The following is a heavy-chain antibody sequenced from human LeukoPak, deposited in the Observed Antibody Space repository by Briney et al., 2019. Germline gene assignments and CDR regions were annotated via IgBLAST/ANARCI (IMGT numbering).Heavy chain of an antibody. Sequence: KPSETLSLTCTVSSDSISSSRFYGGWIRQPPGRGLEWIATISYSGSTYYNPSLRSRVTMSIGTSKNQFSLKLSSVTAADTAVYYCASLLSGFISSWCPDYYYGVDVWGQGTTVSVSS. D-gene: IGHD6-13*01. CDR1: SDSISSSRFY. CDR3: ASLLSGFISSWCPDYYYGVDV. V-gene: IGHV4-39*01. J-gene: IGHJ6*02. CDR2: ISYSGST.